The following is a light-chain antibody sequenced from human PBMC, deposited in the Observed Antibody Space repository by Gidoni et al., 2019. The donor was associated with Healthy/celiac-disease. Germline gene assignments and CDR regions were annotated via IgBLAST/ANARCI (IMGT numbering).Light chain of an antibody. CDR1: QSVSSY. Sequence: EIVLTQSPATLSLSPGESATIPCRASQSVSSYLAWSQQKPGQAPRLLIYDASNSATGIPARFSGSGSGTDFTLTISSLEPEDFAVYYCQQRSNWPTLTFGGGTKVEIK. J-gene: IGKJ4*01. CDR2: DAS. V-gene: IGKV3-11*01. CDR3: QQRSNWPTLT.